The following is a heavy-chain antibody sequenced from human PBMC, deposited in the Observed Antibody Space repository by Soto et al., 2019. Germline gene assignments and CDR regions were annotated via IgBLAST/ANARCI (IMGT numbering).Heavy chain of an antibody. CDR1: GFTFSSYG. CDR2: ISYDGSNK. J-gene: IGHJ4*02. V-gene: IGHV3-30*18. D-gene: IGHD6-13*01. CDR3: AKSLPQYRYSSSWYGDY. Sequence: PGGSLRLSCAASGFTFSSYGMHWVRQAPGKGLEWVAVISYDGSNKYYADPVKGRFTISRDNSKNTLYLQMNSLRAEDTAVYYCAKSLPQYRYSSSWYGDYWGQGTLVTVSS.